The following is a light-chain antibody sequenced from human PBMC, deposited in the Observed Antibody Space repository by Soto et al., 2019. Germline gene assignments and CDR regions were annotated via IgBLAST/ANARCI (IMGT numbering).Light chain of an antibody. V-gene: IGKV3-20*01. CDR2: GAS. Sequence: EVVLTQSPGTLSLSPGERATLSCRASQSFSSSYLAWYQQKPGQAPRLLIYGASTRDTGIPDRFSGSGSGTDFTLTISRLEPEEFAVYYCQRYVSSPRITFGQGTRLEIK. CDR1: QSFSSSY. CDR3: QRYVSSPRIT. J-gene: IGKJ5*01.